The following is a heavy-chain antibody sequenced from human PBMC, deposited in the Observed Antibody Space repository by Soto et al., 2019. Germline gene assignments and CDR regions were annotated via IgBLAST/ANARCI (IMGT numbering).Heavy chain of an antibody. D-gene: IGHD5-12*01. J-gene: IGHJ6*02. CDR3: TTLDIVATIGVTLGFVYYGMDV. Sequence: PGGSLRLSCATSGFILSDCAMNWVRQAPGKGLEWVGRIKSKTDGGTTDYAAPVKGRFTISRDDSKNTLYLQMNSLKTEDTAVYYCTTLDIVATIGVTLGFVYYGMDVWGQGTTVTVSS. V-gene: IGHV3-15*07. CDR1: GFILSDCA. CDR2: IKSKTDGGTT.